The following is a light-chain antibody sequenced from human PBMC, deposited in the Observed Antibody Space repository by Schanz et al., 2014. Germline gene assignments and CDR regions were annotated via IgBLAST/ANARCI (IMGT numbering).Light chain of an antibody. Sequence: ETVLTQSPATLSLSPGERATLSCRASQSVSSYLAWYQQKPGLAPRLLIYDASSRATGIPARFSGSGAGTDFTLTISSLEPEDFAVYYCQQHSALPITFGQGTRLE. CDR3: QQHSALPIT. V-gene: IGKV3-11*01. CDR2: DAS. J-gene: IGKJ5*01. CDR1: QSVSSY.